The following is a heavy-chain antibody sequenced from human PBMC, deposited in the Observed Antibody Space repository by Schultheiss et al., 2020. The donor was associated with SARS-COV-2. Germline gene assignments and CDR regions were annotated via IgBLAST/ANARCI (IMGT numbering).Heavy chain of an antibody. Sequence: GGSLRLSCAASGFTFSSYAMSWVRQAPGKGLEWVSSISSSSSYIYYADSVKGRFTISRDNAKNSLYLQMNSLRAEDTAVYYCASVVRGVELNWGQGTLVTVSS. CDR2: ISSSSSYI. D-gene: IGHD3-10*01. CDR3: ASVVRGVELN. J-gene: IGHJ4*02. V-gene: IGHV3-21*01. CDR1: GFTFSSYA.